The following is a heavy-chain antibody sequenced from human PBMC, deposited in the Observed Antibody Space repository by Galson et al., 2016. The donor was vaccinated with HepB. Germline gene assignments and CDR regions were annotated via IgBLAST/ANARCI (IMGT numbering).Heavy chain of an antibody. V-gene: IGHV1-18*01. Sequence: KFQGRVTMTTDTSTSTVYMELRSLRSDDTAVYYCARRGIVVAKLGYWFDPWGQGTLVTVSS. J-gene: IGHJ5*02. CDR3: ARRGIVVAKLGYWFDP. D-gene: IGHD3-22*01.